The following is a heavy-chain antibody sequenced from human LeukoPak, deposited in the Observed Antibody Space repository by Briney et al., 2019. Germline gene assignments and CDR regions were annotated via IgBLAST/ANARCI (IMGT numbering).Heavy chain of an antibody. CDR1: DYSISSGYF. D-gene: IGHD3-10*01. V-gene: IGHV4-38-2*02. Sequence: SETLSLTCTVSDYSISSGYFWPWIRQPPGKGLEWIGSIFHTGSSYYNPSLKSPVAISVDTSKNQFSLELSSVTAADTAVYYCARDPLAYYGSGSPKGGDYWGQGTLVTVSS. CDR3: ARDPLAYYGSGSPKGGDY. J-gene: IGHJ4*02. CDR2: IFHTGSS.